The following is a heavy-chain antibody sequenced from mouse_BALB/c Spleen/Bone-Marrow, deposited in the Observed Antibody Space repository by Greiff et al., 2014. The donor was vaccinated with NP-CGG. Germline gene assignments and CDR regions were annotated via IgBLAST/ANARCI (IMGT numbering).Heavy chain of an antibody. D-gene: IGHD1-1*01. Sequence: VHVKQSGAELVKPGASVKLSCTASGFNFKDTYMHWVKQRPEQGLEWIGSIDPATGNTKYDPKFQGKATITADTSSNTAYLQLSSLTSEDTAVYYCARVQLLRSRGIDYWGQGTTLTVSS. CDR3: ARVQLLRSRGIDY. CDR1: GFNFKDTY. V-gene: IGHV14-3*02. CDR2: IDPATGNT. J-gene: IGHJ2*01.